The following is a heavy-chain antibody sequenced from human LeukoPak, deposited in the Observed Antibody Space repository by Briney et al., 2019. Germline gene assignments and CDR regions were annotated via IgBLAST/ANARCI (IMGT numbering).Heavy chain of an antibody. J-gene: IGHJ4*02. CDR2: ITTSDGNT. V-gene: IGHV3-23*01. CDR1: GFTFSSYT. CDR3: AKDGGLWVSAHWGDS. Sequence: GGSLRLSCAASGFTFSSYTMSWVRQAPGKGLEWVSTITTSDGNTYYADSVKGRFTVSRDNSKNTLLLQMNSLRAEDTAVYYCAKDGGLWVSAHWGDSWGRGTLVTVSS. D-gene: IGHD7-27*01.